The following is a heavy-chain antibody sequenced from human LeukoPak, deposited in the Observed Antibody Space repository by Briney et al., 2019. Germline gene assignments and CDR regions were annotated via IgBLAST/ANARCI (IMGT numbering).Heavy chain of an antibody. CDR2: IKQDGSEK. D-gene: IGHD1-14*01. J-gene: IGHJ5*02. Sequence: PGGSLRLSCAASGFTFSSYWMSWVRQAPGKGLEWVANIKQDGSEKYYVDSVKGRFTISRDNAKNSLYLQMNSLRAEDTAVYYCAKDYLPEPNWFDPWGQGTLVTVSS. CDR1: GFTFSSYW. V-gene: IGHV3-7*03. CDR3: AKDYLPEPNWFDP.